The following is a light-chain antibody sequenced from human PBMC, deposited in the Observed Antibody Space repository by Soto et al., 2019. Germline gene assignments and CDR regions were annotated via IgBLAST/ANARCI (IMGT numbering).Light chain of an antibody. CDR3: SSYASSSTWV. V-gene: IGLV2-14*01. CDR1: SNDVGGYNY. Sequence: QSALTQPASVSGSPGQSITISGTGTSNDVGGYNYVSWYQQHPGKAPTLMIYEVSLRPLGVSNRFSGSRSDNTASLTISGLQAEDEAHYYCSSYASSSTWVFGGGTKLTVL. J-gene: IGLJ3*02. CDR2: EVS.